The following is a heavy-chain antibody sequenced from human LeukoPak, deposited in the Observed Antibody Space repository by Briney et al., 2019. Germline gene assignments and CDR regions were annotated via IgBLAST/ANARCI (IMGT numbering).Heavy chain of an antibody. J-gene: IGHJ6*02. CDR1: GASISSYS. D-gene: IGHD6-19*01. CDR3: TRRSGWDYAGMDV. Sequence: SETLPLTCTVSGASISSYSWTWIRQPPGKRLEWVGYHYYGGSTNYNPSLKSRITISVDTAKNQISLKLTSVTAADTAVYYCTRRSGWDYAGMDVWGQGTTVTVSS. V-gene: IGHV4-59*08. CDR2: HYYGGST.